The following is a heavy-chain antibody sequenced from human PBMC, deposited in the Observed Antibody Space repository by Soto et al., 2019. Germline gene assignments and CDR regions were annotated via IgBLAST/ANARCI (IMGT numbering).Heavy chain of an antibody. CDR1: GFTFSSYG. J-gene: IGHJ6*02. V-gene: IGHV3-33*01. D-gene: IGHD6-19*01. Sequence: GGSRRLSCAASGFTFSSYGMPWVRQAPGKGLEGGAVIWYDGSNKYYADSVKGRVTISRDNSKNTLYLQMNSLRAEDTAVYYGAIGLGASPANYGMDVWGQGTTVTVSS. CDR3: AIGLGASPANYGMDV. CDR2: IWYDGSNK.